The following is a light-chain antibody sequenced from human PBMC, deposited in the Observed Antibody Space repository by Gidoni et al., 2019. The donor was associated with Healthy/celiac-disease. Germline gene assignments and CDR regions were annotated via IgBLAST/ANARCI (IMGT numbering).Light chain of an antibody. CDR2: AAS. Sequence: DPVTITCRASQSISSSLNWYQQKPGKAPKLLIYAASSLQSGVPSRFSGSGSGTDFTLTISSLQPEDFATYYCQQSYSTPPFTFGPGTKVDIK. CDR1: QSISSS. V-gene: IGKV1-39*01. J-gene: IGKJ3*01. CDR3: QQSYSTPPFT.